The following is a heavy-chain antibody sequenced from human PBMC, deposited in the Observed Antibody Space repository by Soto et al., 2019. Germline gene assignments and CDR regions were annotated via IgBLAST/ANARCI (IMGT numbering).Heavy chain of an antibody. Sequence: SETLSLTCTVSGGSISSGGYYWSWIRQHPGKGLEWIGYIYYSGSTYYNPSLKSRVTISVDTSKNQFSLKLSSVTAADTAVYYCARPTYDYGDSGAFDIWGQGTMVTVSS. CDR2: IYYSGST. V-gene: IGHV4-31*03. J-gene: IGHJ3*02. CDR1: GGSISSGGYY. D-gene: IGHD4-17*01. CDR3: ARPTYDYGDSGAFDI.